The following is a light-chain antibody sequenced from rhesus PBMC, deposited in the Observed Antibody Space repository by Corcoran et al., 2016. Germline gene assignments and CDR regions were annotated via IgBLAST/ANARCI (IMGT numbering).Light chain of an antibody. J-gene: IGKJ3*01. Sequence: DIQMTQSPSSLSASVGDTATITCRASQGICNYLNWFQQKPGKAPKLLIYAVSSLDSGVPSRFSGSGSRTDFTLTISSLQPEDFAVYHSLPHNSYPFTFGPGTKLNIK. CDR2: AVS. CDR1: QGICNY. CDR3: LPHNSYPFT. V-gene: IGKV1-28*03.